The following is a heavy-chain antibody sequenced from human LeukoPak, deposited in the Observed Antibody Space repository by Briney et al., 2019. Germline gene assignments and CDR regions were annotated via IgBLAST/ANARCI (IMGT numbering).Heavy chain of an antibody. CDR1: GFTFSNYW. CDR2: IIQDGSDK. J-gene: IGHJ4*02. Sequence: GGSLRLSCVSSGFTFSNYWMDWVRQAPGKGLEWVANIIQDGSDKYSVDSVKGRFTISRDNAKNSLYLQMDSLRADDTAVYYCSRSLDYWGQGALVTVSS. CDR3: SRSLDY. V-gene: IGHV3-7*01.